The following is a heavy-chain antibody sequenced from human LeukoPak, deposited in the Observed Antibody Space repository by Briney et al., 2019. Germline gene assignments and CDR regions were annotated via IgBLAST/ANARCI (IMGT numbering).Heavy chain of an antibody. V-gene: IGHV6-1*01. Sequence: SQTLSLTCAISGDSVSSNSAAWNWMRQSPSRGLEWLGRTYYRSKWYNDYAVSVKGRITINPDTSKNHFSLQLNSVTPEDTAIYYCARIGYSYGGPWGQGTLVTVSS. CDR3: ARIGYSYGGP. CDR1: GDSVSSNSAA. D-gene: IGHD5-18*01. CDR2: TYYRSKWYN. J-gene: IGHJ5*02.